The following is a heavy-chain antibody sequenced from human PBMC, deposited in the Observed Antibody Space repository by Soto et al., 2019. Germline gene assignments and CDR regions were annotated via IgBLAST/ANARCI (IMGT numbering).Heavy chain of an antibody. J-gene: IGHJ4*02. CDR3: ARMRGLGEISPVFDH. CDR1: SASLDSDN. Sequence: QVHLQESGPGLVKPSATLSLTCAVSSASLDSDNWRWIRQPPGKGLEWIGYIYPNGRTNDNPSLRGRVAISIDKSKNQFSLRLDSVFAADAAVYFCARMRGLGEISPVFDHWGQGTLVTVSS. CDR2: IYPNGRT. D-gene: IGHD3-16*02. V-gene: IGHV4-59*01.